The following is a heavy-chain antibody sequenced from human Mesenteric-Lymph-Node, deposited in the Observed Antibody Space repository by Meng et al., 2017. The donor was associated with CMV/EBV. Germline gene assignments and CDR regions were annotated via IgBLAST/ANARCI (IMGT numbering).Heavy chain of an antibody. V-gene: IGHV4-61*08. CDR3: ARDMTFNSTGYYYPWFDP. CDR2: IYYSGNT. Sequence: SETLSLTCTVSGVSVYSSDQYWSWIRQSPGKKLEWIGYIYYSGNTNYNPSLRSRVTISLDTSKNQFSLKLTFVTAADTGVYFCARDMTFNSTGYYYPWFDPRGQGTLVTVSS. D-gene: IGHD3-22*01. CDR1: GVSVYSSDQY. J-gene: IGHJ5*02.